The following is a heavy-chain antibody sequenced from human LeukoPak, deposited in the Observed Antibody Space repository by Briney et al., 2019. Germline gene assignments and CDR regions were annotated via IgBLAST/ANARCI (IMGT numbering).Heavy chain of an antibody. CDR2: IYHSGST. D-gene: IGHD2-21*01. J-gene: IGHJ6*03. V-gene: IGHV4-38-2*02. CDR1: GYSISSGYY. Sequence: ASETLSLTCTVSGYSISSGYYWGWIRQPPGKGLEWIGSIYHSGSTNYNPSLKSRVTISVDTSKNQFSLKLSSVTAADTAVYYCARFAYYYYYMDVWGKGTTVTISS. CDR3: ARFAYYYYYMDV.